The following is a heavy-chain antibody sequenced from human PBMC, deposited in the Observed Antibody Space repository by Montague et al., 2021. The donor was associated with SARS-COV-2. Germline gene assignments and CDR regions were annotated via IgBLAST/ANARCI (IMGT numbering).Heavy chain of an antibody. Sequence: SETLSLTCTVSGGSIGSSSYYWGWTRQPPGKGLEWIGSIYYSGSTYYNPSLKSRVTISVDTSKNQFSLKLSSVTAADTAVYYCAREGGWLSRGSYYFDYWGQGTLVTVSS. CDR3: AREGGWLSRGSYYFDY. J-gene: IGHJ4*02. D-gene: IGHD3-22*01. CDR1: GGSIGSSSYY. CDR2: IYYSGST. V-gene: IGHV4-39*07.